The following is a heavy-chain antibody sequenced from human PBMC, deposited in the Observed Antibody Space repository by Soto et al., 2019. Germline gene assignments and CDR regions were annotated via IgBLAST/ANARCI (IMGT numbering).Heavy chain of an antibody. CDR3: VRDGSKTLRDCFDP. Sequence: SETLSLTCSVAGDSMSKFYWSWIRKTAEKGLEWMGRVYATGTSDYNPSLRSRIAMSVDISKKTFSLRLRSVTAADTGVYYCVRDGSKTLRDCFDPWGQGILVTVSS. D-gene: IGHD4-17*01. V-gene: IGHV4-4*07. CDR2: VYATGTS. CDR1: GDSMSKFY. J-gene: IGHJ5*02.